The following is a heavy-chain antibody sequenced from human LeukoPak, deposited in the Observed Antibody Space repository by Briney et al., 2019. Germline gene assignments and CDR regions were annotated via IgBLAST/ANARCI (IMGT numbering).Heavy chain of an antibody. J-gene: IGHJ4*02. Sequence: GGSLRISCAASGFTFSNYATSWVRQAPGKGLEWVSGISAYGDSKYYADSVNGRFTISRDNSKNTLYLQMNSLRAEDMAVYYCAKARTDMFSLSWFDYWGQGTLVTVSS. CDR2: ISAYGDSK. V-gene: IGHV3-23*01. D-gene: IGHD3-10*02. CDR1: GFTFSNYA. CDR3: AKARTDMFSLSWFDY.